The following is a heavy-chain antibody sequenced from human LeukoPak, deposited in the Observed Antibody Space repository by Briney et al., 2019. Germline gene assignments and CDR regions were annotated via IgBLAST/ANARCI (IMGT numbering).Heavy chain of an antibody. CDR1: GFSFSDYY. CDR2: IGSRGSTI. V-gene: IGHV3-11*01. Sequence: GGSLRLSCAASGFSFSDYYMTWIRQAPGKGLEGVSYIGSRGSTIYYADSVKGRFTISRDNVKNSLYLQMNGLRAEDTAIYYCARGRRYCSSTSCYTYDYWGQGTLVTVSS. D-gene: IGHD2-2*02. J-gene: IGHJ4*02. CDR3: ARGRRYCSSTSCYTYDY.